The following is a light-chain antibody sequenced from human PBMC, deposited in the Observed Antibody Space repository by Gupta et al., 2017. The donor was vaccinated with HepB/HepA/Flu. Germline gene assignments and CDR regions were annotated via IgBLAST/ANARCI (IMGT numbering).Light chain of an antibody. V-gene: IGKV2-30*02. CDR3: RQSAQWPLA. J-gene: IGKJ4*01. CDR1: QILVHRDGNTY. CDR2: IVS. Sequence: PLSMNVTLGQPASISCRSSQILVHRDGNTYLHWIHHRPDQSPRRLIYIVSKRESGVPDSLSGSGSGTDFTLKISSVAAEDVGLYYCRQSAQWPLAFGGGTKVEIK.